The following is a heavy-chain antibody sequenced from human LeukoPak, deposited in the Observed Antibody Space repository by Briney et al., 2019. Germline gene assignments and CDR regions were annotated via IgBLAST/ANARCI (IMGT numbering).Heavy chain of an antibody. J-gene: IGHJ4*02. Sequence: SETLPLTCAVSDYSISSGYYWGWIRQPPGKGLEWIGSIYHSGSTYYNPSLKSRVTISVDTSKNQFSLKLSSVTAADTAVYYCARHYYYDSSGYPLDYWGQGTLATVSS. V-gene: IGHV4-38-2*01. CDR1: DYSISSGYY. CDR3: ARHYYYDSSGYPLDY. CDR2: IYHSGST. D-gene: IGHD3-22*01.